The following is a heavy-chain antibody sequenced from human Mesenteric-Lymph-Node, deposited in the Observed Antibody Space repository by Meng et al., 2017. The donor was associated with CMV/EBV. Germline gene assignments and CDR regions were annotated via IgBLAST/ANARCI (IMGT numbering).Heavy chain of an antibody. CDR2: INHSGST. J-gene: IGHJ4*02. CDR3: ARQGSGYYYFDY. Sequence: SETLSLTCAVYGGSFSGYYWSWIRQPPGKGLEWIGEINHSGSTNYNPSLKSRVTISVDTSKNQFSLKLSSVTAADTAVYYCARQGSGYYYFDYWGQGTLVTVSS. V-gene: IGHV4-34*01. D-gene: IGHD3-22*01. CDR1: GGSFSGYY.